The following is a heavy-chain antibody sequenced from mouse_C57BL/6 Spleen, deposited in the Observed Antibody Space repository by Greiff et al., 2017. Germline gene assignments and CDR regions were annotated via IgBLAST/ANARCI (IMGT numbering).Heavy chain of an antibody. CDR3: ARGGDYLDY. J-gene: IGHJ4*01. D-gene: IGHD2-4*01. CDR1: GYTFTSYW. V-gene: IGHV1-59*01. Sequence: QVQLQQPGAELVRPGTSVKLSCKASGYTFTSYWMHWVKQRPGQGLEWIGVIDPSDSYTNYNQKFKGKATLTVDTSSSTAYMQLSSLTSEDSAVYYCARGGDYLDYWGQGTSVTVSS. CDR2: IDPSDSYT.